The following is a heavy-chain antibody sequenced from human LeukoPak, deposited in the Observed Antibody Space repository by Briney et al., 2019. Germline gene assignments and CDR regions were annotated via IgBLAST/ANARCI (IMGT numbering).Heavy chain of an antibody. CDR2: IYTGGLT. CDR1: GFAVSTKF. Sequence: PGGSLRLSCAASGFAVSTKFTTWVRQPPAKGLEWVSVIYTGGLTYYADSVKGRFTISRDNSKNTLYLQMNNLKADDTAVYYCAKDEAAAGGGLDYWGQGTLVIVSS. CDR3: AKDEAAAGGGLDY. D-gene: IGHD6-13*01. J-gene: IGHJ4*02. V-gene: IGHV3-53*01.